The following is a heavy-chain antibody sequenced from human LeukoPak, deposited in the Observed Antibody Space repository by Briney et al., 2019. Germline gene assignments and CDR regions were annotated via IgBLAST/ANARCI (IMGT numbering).Heavy chain of an antibody. CDR1: GYSFTSYW. Sequence: GESLKISCKGSGYSFTSYWIGWVRQAPGQGLEWMGWISAYNGNTNYAQKLQGRVTMTTDTSTSTAYMELRSLRSDDTAVYYCARDQDCSGGSCQTLGDYWGQGTLVTVSS. D-gene: IGHD2-15*01. J-gene: IGHJ4*02. CDR3: ARDQDCSGGSCQTLGDY. CDR2: ISAYNGNT. V-gene: IGHV1-18*04.